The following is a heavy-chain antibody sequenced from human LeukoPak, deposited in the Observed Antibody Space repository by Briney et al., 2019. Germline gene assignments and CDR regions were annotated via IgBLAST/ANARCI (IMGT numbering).Heavy chain of an antibody. Sequence: PGGSLRLSCAASGFTLSSYSMNWVRQAPGKGLEWVSSISSSSSYIYYADSVQGRFTISRDNAENSLYLQMNSLRAEDTAVYYCARDGHYYGSGDYAFDIWGQGTMVTVSS. J-gene: IGHJ3*02. CDR1: GFTLSSYS. V-gene: IGHV3-21*01. CDR2: ISSSSSYI. D-gene: IGHD3-10*01. CDR3: ARDGHYYGSGDYAFDI.